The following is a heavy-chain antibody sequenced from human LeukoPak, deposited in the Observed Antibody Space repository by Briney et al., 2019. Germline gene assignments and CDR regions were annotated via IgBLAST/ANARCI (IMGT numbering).Heavy chain of an antibody. V-gene: IGHV1-69*05. Sequence: ASVKVSCKASGGTFSSYAISWVRQAPGQGLEWMGRTIPIFGTANYAQKFQGRVTITTDESTSTAYMELSSLRSEDTAVYYCAGRSLRGYYFDYWGQGTLVTVSS. J-gene: IGHJ4*02. CDR1: GGTFSSYA. D-gene: IGHD1-26*01. CDR2: TIPIFGTA. CDR3: AGRSLRGYYFDY.